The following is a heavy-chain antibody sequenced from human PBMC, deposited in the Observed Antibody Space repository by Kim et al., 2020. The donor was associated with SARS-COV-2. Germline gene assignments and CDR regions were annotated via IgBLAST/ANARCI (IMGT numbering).Heavy chain of an antibody. Sequence: ASVKVSCKASGYTFTSYGISWVRQAPGQGLEWMGWISAYNGNTNYAQKLQGRVTMTTDTSTSTAYMELRSLRSDDTAVYYCARMGKYQLPPYGMDVWGQGTTVTVSS. V-gene: IGHV1-18*04. CDR2: ISAYNGNT. CDR1: GYTFTSYG. J-gene: IGHJ6*02. D-gene: IGHD2-2*01. CDR3: ARMGKYQLPPYGMDV.